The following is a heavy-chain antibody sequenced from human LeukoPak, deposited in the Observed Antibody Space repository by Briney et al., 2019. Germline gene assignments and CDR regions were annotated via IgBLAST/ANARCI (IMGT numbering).Heavy chain of an antibody. Sequence: KPSETLSLTCAVYGGSFSGYYWSWIRQPPGKGLEWIGEINHSGSTNYNPSLKSRVTISVDTSKNQFSLKLSSVTAADTAVYYCASKDHDYGVNWGQGTLVTVSS. J-gene: IGHJ4*02. CDR3: ASKDHDYGVN. CDR2: INHSGST. CDR1: GGSFSGYY. V-gene: IGHV4-34*01. D-gene: IGHD4-17*01.